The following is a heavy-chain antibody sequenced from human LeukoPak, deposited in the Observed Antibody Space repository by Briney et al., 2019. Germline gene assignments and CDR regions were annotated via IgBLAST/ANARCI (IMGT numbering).Heavy chain of an antibody. Sequence: SETLSLTCTVSGGSISSSSYYWGWIRQPPGKGLEWIGSIYYSGSTYYNPSLKSRVTISVDTSKNQFPLKLSSVTAADTAVYYCAGGRTDIVVVPATLRNYYFDYWGQGTLVTVSS. V-gene: IGHV4-39*01. J-gene: IGHJ4*02. CDR2: IYYSGST. CDR3: AGGRTDIVVVPATLRNYYFDY. CDR1: GGSISSSSYY. D-gene: IGHD2-2*01.